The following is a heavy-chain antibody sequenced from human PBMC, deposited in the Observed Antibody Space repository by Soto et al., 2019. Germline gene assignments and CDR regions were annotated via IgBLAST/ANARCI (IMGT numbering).Heavy chain of an antibody. V-gene: IGHV4-31*03. D-gene: IGHD3-10*01. CDR2: IYYSGST. Sequence: QVQLQESGPGLVKPSQTLSLTCTVSGGSISSGGYYWSWIRQHPGKGLEWIGYIYYSGSTYYNPSLKSRVTISVDTSKNQFSLKVSSVTAADTAVYYCARSGGGPYYYGSGSLGRMGGMDVWGQGTTVTVSS. J-gene: IGHJ6*02. CDR1: GGSISSGGYY. CDR3: ARSGGGPYYYGSGSLGRMGGMDV.